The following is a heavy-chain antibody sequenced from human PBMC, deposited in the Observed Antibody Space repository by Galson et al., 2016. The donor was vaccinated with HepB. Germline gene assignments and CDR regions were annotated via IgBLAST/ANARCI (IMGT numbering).Heavy chain of an antibody. J-gene: IGHJ6*03. V-gene: IGHV1-3*01. CDR2: INAGNGNM. Sequence: SVKVSCKASGYTFTSYTIHWVRQAPGQRLEWVGWINAGNGNMKYSQNFQGRVTITRDTSASTAYMELSSLRSEDTAVYHCAVTPVTLDVFYYYMDVWGKGTAVTVSS. CDR1: GYTFTSYT. D-gene: IGHD4-23*01. CDR3: AVTPVTLDVFYYYMDV.